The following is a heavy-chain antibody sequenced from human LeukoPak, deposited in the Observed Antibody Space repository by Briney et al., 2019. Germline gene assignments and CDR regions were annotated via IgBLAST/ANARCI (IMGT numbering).Heavy chain of an antibody. J-gene: IGHJ4*02. CDR3: AKGLALGARSY. D-gene: IGHD1-26*01. Sequence: GGSLRLSCAASGFTFSSYSMSWVRQAPGKGLKWVSAISGSGGSTYYADSVKGRITISRDNSKNTLYLQMNSLRAEDTAVYYCAKGLALGARSYWGQGTLVTVSS. CDR2: ISGSGGST. CDR1: GFTFSSYS. V-gene: IGHV3-23*01.